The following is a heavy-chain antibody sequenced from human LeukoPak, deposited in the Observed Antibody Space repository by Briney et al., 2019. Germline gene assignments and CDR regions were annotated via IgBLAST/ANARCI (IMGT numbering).Heavy chain of an antibody. CDR1: GGSFSGYY. Sequence: SETLSLTCAVYGGSFSGYYWSWIRQPPGKGLEWIGEINHSGSTNYNPSLKSRVTISVDTSKNQFSLKLSSVTAADTAVYYCVRDKMMDDRGVGFDPWGQGTLVTVSS. J-gene: IGHJ5*02. D-gene: IGHD1-1*01. V-gene: IGHV4-34*01. CDR2: INHSGST. CDR3: VRDKMMDDRGVGFDP.